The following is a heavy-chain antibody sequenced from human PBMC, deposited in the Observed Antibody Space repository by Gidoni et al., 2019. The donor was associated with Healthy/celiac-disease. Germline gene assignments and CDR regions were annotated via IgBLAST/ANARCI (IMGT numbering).Heavy chain of an antibody. J-gene: IGHJ4*02. CDR1: GFTFGDYA. CDR3: TREDHLRAAPPR. Sequence: EVQLVESGGGLVKPGRSLRLPCTASGFTFGDYAMSWFRQSPGKGLGCVCCFRSKAYGRTTKYAASVKDTFTISIDNPRRIAYLQFNSLRTEDTAVYYCTREDHLRAAPPRWGQGTLVTVSS. D-gene: IGHD6-25*01. V-gene: IGHV3-49*05. CDR2: FRSKAYGRTT.